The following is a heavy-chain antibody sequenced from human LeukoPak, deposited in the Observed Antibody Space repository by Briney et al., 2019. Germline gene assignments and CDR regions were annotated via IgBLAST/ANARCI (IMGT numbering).Heavy chain of an antibody. CDR2: IYSGGSA. V-gene: IGHV3-66*01. CDR3: ARDLGRGYSNY. J-gene: IGHJ4*02. Sequence: PGGSLRLSCAASGFTVSSYYMSWVRQAPGKGLDWVSVIYSGGSAYYADSVKGRFTISRDNSKNTLYLQISSLRAEDTAAYYCARDLGRGYSNYWGQGTLVTVSS. D-gene: IGHD3-16*01. CDR1: GFTVSSYY.